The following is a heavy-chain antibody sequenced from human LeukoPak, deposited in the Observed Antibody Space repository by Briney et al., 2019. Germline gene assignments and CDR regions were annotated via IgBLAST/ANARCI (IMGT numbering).Heavy chain of an antibody. J-gene: IGHJ4*02. V-gene: IGHV3-7*01. CDR3: ARVIAGAIDY. CDR2: VAPDGSAQ. CDR1: GFTFSGYS. D-gene: IGHD2-15*01. Sequence: PGGSLRVSCAASGFTFSGYSMTWVRQAPGKGLEWVANVAPDGSAQNYVDSLEGRFTISRDNPNNSLYLQMHSLRAEDAAVYYCARVIAGAIDYWGQGTLVSVSS.